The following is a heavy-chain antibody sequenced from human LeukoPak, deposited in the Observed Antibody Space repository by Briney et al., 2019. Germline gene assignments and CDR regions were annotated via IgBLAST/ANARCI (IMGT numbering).Heavy chain of an antibody. CDR3: ATLGLHGHR. J-gene: IGHJ4*02. V-gene: IGHV3-23*01. CDR1: GFTFSSYT. D-gene: IGHD5-24*01. CDR2: ISGSGDST. Sequence: GGSLRLSCAASGFTFSSYTMSWVRQTPGKGLEWVSAISGSGDSTYYADSVKGRFTSSRDNSKNTLYLQMSSLRAEDTAVYYCATLGLHGHRWGQGTLVTVSS.